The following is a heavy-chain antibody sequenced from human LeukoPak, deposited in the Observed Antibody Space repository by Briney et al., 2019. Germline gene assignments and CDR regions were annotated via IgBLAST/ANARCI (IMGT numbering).Heavy chain of an antibody. J-gene: IGHJ4*02. CDR2: IYHSGST. CDR3: ASSGYYLYYFDY. Sequence: SETLSLTCTVSGYSISSGYYWGWIRQPPGKGLEWIGSIYHSGSTYYNPSLKSRVTISVDTSKNQFSLKLSSVTAADTAVYCCASSGYYLYYFDYWGQGTLVTVSS. V-gene: IGHV4-38-2*02. CDR1: GYSISSGYY. D-gene: IGHD3-22*01.